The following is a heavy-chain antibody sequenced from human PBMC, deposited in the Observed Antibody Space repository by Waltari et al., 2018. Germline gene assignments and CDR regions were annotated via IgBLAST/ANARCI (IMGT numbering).Heavy chain of an antibody. CDR1: GYTFTSYA. CDR2: IKTGNGNK. J-gene: IGHJ6*02. V-gene: IGHV1-3*04. Sequence: QVQLVQSGAEVKKPGASVKVSCKASGYTFTSYAMHWVRQAPGQRLEWMGGIKTGNGNKKDSQKFKDRVTITRDTSASTAYMELSSLRSEDTAVYYCARVPIIVSSSLDVWGQGTTVTVSS. D-gene: IGHD1-20*01. CDR3: ARVPIIVSSSLDV.